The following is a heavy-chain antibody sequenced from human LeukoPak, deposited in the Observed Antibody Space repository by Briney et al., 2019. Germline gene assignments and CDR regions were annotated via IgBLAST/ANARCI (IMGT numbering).Heavy chain of an antibody. CDR3: ARTPATSYSNYWYQPDF. CDR2: ISSSGYTT. J-gene: IGHJ4*02. D-gene: IGHD6-13*01. V-gene: IGHV3-11*01. CDR1: GFTFSDCY. Sequence: PGGPLRLSCAASGFTFSDCYMMCLPQTPGKALEWVSYISSSGYTTYHADSVKGRFTISRDNAKCSLYMQMNSRRAEDTAVYYCARTPATSYSNYWYQPDFWGQGTLVTVSS.